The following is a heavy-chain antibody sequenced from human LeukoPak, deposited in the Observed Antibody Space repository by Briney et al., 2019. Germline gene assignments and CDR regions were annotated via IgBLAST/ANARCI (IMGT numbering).Heavy chain of an antibody. Sequence: GASVKVSCKASGGTFSSYDISWVRQAPGQGLEWMGGIIPMLGTPNYAQKFQGRVTITADKSTSTAYMELSSLRSEDTAVYYCASGTTDIVVVPATLRNYYFDYWGQGTLVTVSS. V-gene: IGHV1-69*06. D-gene: IGHD2-2*01. CDR2: IIPMLGTP. CDR1: GGTFSSYD. CDR3: ASGTTDIVVVPATLRNYYFDY. J-gene: IGHJ4*02.